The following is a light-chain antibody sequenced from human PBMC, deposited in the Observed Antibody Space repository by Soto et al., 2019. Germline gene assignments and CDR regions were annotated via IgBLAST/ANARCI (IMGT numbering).Light chain of an antibody. J-gene: IGLJ1*01. V-gene: IGLV2-14*01. CDR3: SSYTSSSTYV. CDR1: SSNIGAGYD. Sequence: QSALTQPPSVSGAPGQRVTISCTGSSSNIGAGYDVSWYQQHPGKAPKLMIYDVSNRPSGVSNRFSGSKSGNTASLTISGLQAEDEADYYCSSYTSSSTYVFGTGTKVTVL. CDR2: DVS.